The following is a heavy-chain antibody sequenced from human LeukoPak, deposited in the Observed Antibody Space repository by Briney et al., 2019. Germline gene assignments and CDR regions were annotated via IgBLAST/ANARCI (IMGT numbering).Heavy chain of an antibody. D-gene: IGHD3-22*01. J-gene: IGHJ4*02. V-gene: IGHV3-74*01. Sequence: GGSLRLSCAASGFTFSSYWMHWVRQAPGEGLVWVSRINSDGSSTSYADSVKGRFTISRDNAKNSLYLQMNSLRAEDTAVYYCARDPDYYDTASYFDYWGQGTLVTVSS. CDR1: GFTFSSYW. CDR3: ARDPDYYDTASYFDY. CDR2: INSDGSST.